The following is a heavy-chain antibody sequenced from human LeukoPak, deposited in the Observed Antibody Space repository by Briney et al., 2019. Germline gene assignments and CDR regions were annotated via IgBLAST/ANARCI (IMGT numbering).Heavy chain of an antibody. J-gene: IGHJ4*02. V-gene: IGHV1-46*01. Sequence: VASVKVSCKASGYTFTGYYMHWVRQAPGQGLEWMGIINPSGGSTSYAQKFQGRVTMTRDTSTGTVYMELSSLRSEDTAVYYCARVSPEWETLDYWGQGTLVTVSS. CDR3: ARVSPEWETLDY. CDR1: GYTFTGYY. D-gene: IGHD1-26*01. CDR2: INPSGGST.